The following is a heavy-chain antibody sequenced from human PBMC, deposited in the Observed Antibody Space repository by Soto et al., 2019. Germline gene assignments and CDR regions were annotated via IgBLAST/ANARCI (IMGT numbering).Heavy chain of an antibody. J-gene: IGHJ6*02. V-gene: IGHV3-30-3*01. Sequence: QVQLVESGGGVVQPGRSLRLSCAASGFTFSSYAMHWVRQAPGKGLEWVAVISYDGSNKYYADSVKGRFTISRDNSKNTLYLQMNSLRAEDTAVYYCARDPKWSSSWYWNYYYYGMDVLGQGTTVTVSS. CDR2: ISYDGSNK. CDR3: ARDPKWSSSWYWNYYYYGMDV. CDR1: GFTFSSYA. D-gene: IGHD6-13*01.